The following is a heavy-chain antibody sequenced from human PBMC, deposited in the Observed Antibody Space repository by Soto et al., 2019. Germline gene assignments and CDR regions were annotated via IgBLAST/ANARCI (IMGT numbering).Heavy chain of an antibody. J-gene: IGHJ4*02. V-gene: IGHV3-53*01. D-gene: IGHD2-2*01. CDR3: AREDSIIIPAVSDF. Sequence: VGSLRLSGSASGFLVRNNDMTWVRQAPGKWLEWVSAVNRSDRTFYSESVKGRFIISRDNAKNSVSLQMNTLRAEDTAVYYCAREDSIIIPAVSDFWGQGALVTVSS. CDR1: GFLVRNND. CDR2: VNRSDRT.